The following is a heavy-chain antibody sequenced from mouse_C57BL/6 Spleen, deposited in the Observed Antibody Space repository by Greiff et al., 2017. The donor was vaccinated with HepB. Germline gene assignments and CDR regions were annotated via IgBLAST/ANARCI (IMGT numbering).Heavy chain of an antibody. CDR3: ARCRRSYETWFAY. V-gene: IGHV1-80*01. CDR1: GYAFSSYW. Sequence: VQLQQSGAELVKPGASVKISCKASGYAFSSYWMNWVKQRPGKGLEWIGQIYPGDGDTNYNGKFKGKATLTADKSSSTAYMQLSSLTSEDSAVYFCARCRRSYETWFAYWGQGTLVTVSA. J-gene: IGHJ3*01. CDR2: IYPGDGDT. D-gene: IGHD1-1*01.